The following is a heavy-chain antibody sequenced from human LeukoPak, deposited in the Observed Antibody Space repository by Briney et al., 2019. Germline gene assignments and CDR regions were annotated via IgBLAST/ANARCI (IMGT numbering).Heavy chain of an antibody. CDR2: ISYDGSNK. D-gene: IGHD2-2*01. V-gene: IGHV3-30*18. CDR3: AKESCSSTSCYPGRYFDY. J-gene: IGHJ4*02. CDR1: GFTFSSYG. Sequence: GGSLRLSCAASGFTFSSYGIHWVRQAPGKGLEWVAVISYDGSNKYYADSVKGRFTISRDNSKNTMYLQMNSLRAEDTAVYYCAKESCSSTSCYPGRYFDYWGQGTLVTVSS.